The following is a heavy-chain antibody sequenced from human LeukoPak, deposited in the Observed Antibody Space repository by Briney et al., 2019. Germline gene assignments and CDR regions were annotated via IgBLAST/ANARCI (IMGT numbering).Heavy chain of an antibody. CDR2: ISAYNGNT. CDR3: ARVLRMKEGNDYGDYEGDAFDI. J-gene: IGHJ3*02. V-gene: IGHV1-18*01. D-gene: IGHD4-17*01. Sequence: ASVKVSCKASGYTFTSYGISWVRQAPGQGLEWMGWISAYNGNTNYAQKLQGRVTMTTDTSTSTVYMELSSLRSEDTAVYYCARVLRMKEGNDYGDYEGDAFDIWGQGTMVTVSS. CDR1: GYTFTSYG.